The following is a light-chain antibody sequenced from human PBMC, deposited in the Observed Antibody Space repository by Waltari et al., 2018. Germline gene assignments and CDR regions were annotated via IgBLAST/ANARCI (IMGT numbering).Light chain of an antibody. J-gene: IGLJ3*02. CDR3: PSYDSSNQRV. CDR1: SGSIASHY. CDR2: EEK. V-gene: IGLV6-57*01. Sequence: NFMLTQPHSVSESPGKTVTISCTRSSGSIASHYVQWYQQRPGSSPTTIIYEEKQRPSGVPDPFSGSIDRSSNPASLPISGLETEDEADYYCPSYDSSNQRVFGGGTKLTVL.